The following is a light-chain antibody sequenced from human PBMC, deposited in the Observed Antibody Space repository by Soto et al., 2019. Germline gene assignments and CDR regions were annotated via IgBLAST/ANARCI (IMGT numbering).Light chain of an antibody. CDR1: QSISSW. J-gene: IGKJ1*01. CDR3: QQYDSYPWT. Sequence: GDRVTLTCRASQSISSWLAWYQQKPGKAPNLLIHKASSLETGVPSRFSGSGSATEFTLTISSLQPDDIATYYCQQYDSYPWTFGQGTKVEIK. CDR2: KAS. V-gene: IGKV1-5*03.